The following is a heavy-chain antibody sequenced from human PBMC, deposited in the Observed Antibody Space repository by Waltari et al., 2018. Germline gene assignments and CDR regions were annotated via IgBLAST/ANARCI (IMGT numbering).Heavy chain of an antibody. CDR1: GGSISSSNW. CDR2: IYHSGST. CDR3: ARDRSRRELLWGNWFDP. Sequence: QVQLQESGPGLVKPSGTLSLTCAVSGGSISSSNWWSWVRQPPGKGLEWIGEIYHSGSTNYNPSLKSRVTRSVDKSKNQFSLKLSSVTAADTAVYYCARDRSRRELLWGNWFDPWGQGTLVTVSS. V-gene: IGHV4-4*02. D-gene: IGHD1-26*01. J-gene: IGHJ5*02.